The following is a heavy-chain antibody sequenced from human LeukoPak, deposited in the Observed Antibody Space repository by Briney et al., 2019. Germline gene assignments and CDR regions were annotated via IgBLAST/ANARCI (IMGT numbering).Heavy chain of an antibody. CDR2: IYYSGST. CDR1: GGSISSGGYY. Sequence: AQTLSLTCTVSGGSISSGGYYWSWIRQHPGKGLEWIGYIYYSGSTYYNPSLKSRITISVDTSKNQFSLKLSSVTAADTAVYYCAAYCSSTSCYRSDGMDVWGQGTTVTVS. J-gene: IGHJ6*02. CDR3: AAYCSSTSCYRSDGMDV. V-gene: IGHV4-31*03. D-gene: IGHD2-2*02.